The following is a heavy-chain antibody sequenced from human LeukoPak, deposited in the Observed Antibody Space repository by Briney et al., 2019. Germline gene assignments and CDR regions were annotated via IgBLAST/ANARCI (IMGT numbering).Heavy chain of an antibody. CDR1: GFTFISYA. Sequence: QTGGSLRLSCAASGFTFISYAMSWVRQAPGKGLEWVSVISGSGDSTHYADSVKGRFTISRDNSKNTVYLQMNSLRVEDTAVYYFANEGPNFDYWGQGTLVTVSS. J-gene: IGHJ4*02. D-gene: IGHD2-8*01. CDR2: ISGSGDST. V-gene: IGHV3-23*01. CDR3: ANEGPNFDY.